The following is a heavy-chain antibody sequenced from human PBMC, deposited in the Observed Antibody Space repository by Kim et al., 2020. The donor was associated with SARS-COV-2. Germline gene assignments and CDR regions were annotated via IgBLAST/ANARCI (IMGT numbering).Heavy chain of an antibody. CDR2: IRSKANSYAT. J-gene: IGHJ4*02. V-gene: IGHV3-73*01. Sequence: GGSLRLSCAASGFTFSGSAMHWVRQASGKGLEWVGRIRSKANSYATAYAASVKGRFTISRDDSKNTAYLQMNSLKTEDTAVYYCTRPSPTGYSSGWPFDYWGQGTLVTVSS. CDR3: TRPSPTGYSSGWPFDY. D-gene: IGHD6-19*01. CDR1: GFTFSGSA.